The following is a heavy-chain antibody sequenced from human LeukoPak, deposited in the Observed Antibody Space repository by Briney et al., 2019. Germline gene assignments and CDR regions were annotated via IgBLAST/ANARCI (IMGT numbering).Heavy chain of an antibody. CDR2: IYYSGST. D-gene: IGHD6-13*01. CDR1: GGSISSSSYY. CDR3: ASTSSSWPS. J-gene: IGHJ4*02. Sequence: SETLSLTCTVSGGSISSSSYYWGWLRQPPGKGLEWIGSIYYSGSTYYNPSLKSRVTISVDTSKNQFSLKLSSVTAADTAVYYCASTSSSWPSWGQGTLVTVSS. V-gene: IGHV4-39*01.